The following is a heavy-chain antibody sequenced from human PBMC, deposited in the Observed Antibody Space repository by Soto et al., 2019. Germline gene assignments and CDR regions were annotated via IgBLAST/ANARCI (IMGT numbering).Heavy chain of an antibody. J-gene: IGHJ4*02. V-gene: IGHV3-7*03. Sequence: PGGSLRLSCAASGFTFSSYWMSWVRQAPGKGLEWVARINQDGSEKYYVDSVKGRFTISRDNAKNSLYLQMNSLRAEDTAGYYCARDYPGGSYYDYWGQGTLVTVSS. D-gene: IGHD1-26*01. CDR3: ARDYPGGSYYDY. CDR2: INQDGSEK. CDR1: GFTFSSYW.